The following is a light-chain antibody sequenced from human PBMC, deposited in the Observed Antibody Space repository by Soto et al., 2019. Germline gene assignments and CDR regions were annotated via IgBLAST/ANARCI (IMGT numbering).Light chain of an antibody. CDR3: QQYGSSPIT. CDR1: QSVSSSY. Sequence: EIVLTQSPGTLSLSPGERATLSCRASQSVSSSYLAWYQQKPGQAPRLLIYGASSRATGIPDRFSGSGSGTDFTLTISRLEPEDFAVYYCQQYGSSPITFGGGIKVEIK. J-gene: IGKJ4*01. V-gene: IGKV3-20*01. CDR2: GAS.